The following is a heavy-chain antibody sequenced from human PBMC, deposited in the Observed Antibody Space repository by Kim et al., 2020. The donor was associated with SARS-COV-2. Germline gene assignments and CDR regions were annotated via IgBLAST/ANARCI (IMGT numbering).Heavy chain of an antibody. Sequence: SVKVSCKASGGTFSNYAVNWVRQAPGQGLEWMGRILPMVDIPNYARNFQGRLTTTADKSTRTAYMELTGLTSADTAVYYCARGGQ. J-gene: IGHJ6*01. CDR1: GGTFSNYA. CDR3: AR. CDR2: ILPMVDIP. V-gene: IGHV1-69*04.